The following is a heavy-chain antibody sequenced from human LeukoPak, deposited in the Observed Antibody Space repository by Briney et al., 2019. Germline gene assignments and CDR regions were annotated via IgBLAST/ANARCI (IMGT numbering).Heavy chain of an antibody. CDR1: GGSISSGGYS. CDR2: IYHSGST. D-gene: IGHD3-10*01. V-gene: IGHV4-30-2*01. Sequence: SSETLSLTCTVSGGSISSGGYSWSWIRQPPGKGLEWIGYIYHSGSTYYSPSLKSRVTISVDRSKNQFSLKLSSVTAADTAVYYCARTTYGAYAFDIWGQGTMVTVSS. CDR3: ARTTYGAYAFDI. J-gene: IGHJ3*02.